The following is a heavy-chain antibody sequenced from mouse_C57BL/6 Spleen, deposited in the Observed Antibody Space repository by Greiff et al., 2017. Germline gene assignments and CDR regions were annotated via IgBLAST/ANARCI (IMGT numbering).Heavy chain of an antibody. Sequence: VQLKQSGAELVRPGASVKLSCTASGFNIKDYYMHWVKQRPEQGLEWIGRIDPEDGDTEYAPKFQGKATMTADTSSNTAYLQLSSLTSEDTAVYYWTTNYGSSRYAMDYWGQGTSVTVSS. CDR1: GFNIKDYY. CDR3: TTNYGSSRYAMDY. J-gene: IGHJ4*01. CDR2: IDPEDGDT. D-gene: IGHD1-1*01. V-gene: IGHV14-1*01.